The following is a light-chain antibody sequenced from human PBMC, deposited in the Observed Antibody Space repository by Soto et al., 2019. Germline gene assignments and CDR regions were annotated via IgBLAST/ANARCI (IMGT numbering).Light chain of an antibody. Sequence: QLVLTQPPSASGTPGQRVTISCSGNRSNIGGYYVSWYQELPDRFSGSKSGTSASLAISGLRSDDEADYYCATWDDSLGVYVFGTGTKVTVL. V-gene: IGLV1-47*01. CDR1: RSNIGGYY. CDR3: ATWDDSLGVYV. J-gene: IGLJ1*01.